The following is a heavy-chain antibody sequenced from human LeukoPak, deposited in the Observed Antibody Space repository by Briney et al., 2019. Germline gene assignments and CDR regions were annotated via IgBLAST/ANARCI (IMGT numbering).Heavy chain of an antibody. J-gene: IGHJ4*02. CDR3: LRETYYQDGSGSEAIGGFDY. CDR2: VSRDGNVQ. CDR1: GFTVSSNY. D-gene: IGHD3-22*01. Sequence: GGSLRLSCAASGFTVSSNYMSWVRQAPGKGLEWVAVVSRDGNVQFYADSMRGRFTISRDNSKNTLYLQMNSLRAEDTAVYYCLRETYYQDGSGSEAIGGFDYWGQGTLVTVSS. V-gene: IGHV3-30*03.